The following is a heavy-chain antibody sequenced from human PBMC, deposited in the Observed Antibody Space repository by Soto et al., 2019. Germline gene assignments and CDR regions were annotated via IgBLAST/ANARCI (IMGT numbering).Heavy chain of an antibody. D-gene: IGHD4-17*01. CDR2: IHHSGSI. CDR1: GGSISSGGYS. CDR3: AHRPLVGYGGNGFDY. J-gene: IGHJ4*02. Sequence: SETLSLTCAVSGGSISSGGYSWSWIRQPPGKGLEWIGYIHHSGSIYYNPSLKSRVTISVDRSKNQFSLKLSSVTAADTATYYCAHRPLVGYGGNGFDYWGQGTLVTVSS. V-gene: IGHV4-30-2*01.